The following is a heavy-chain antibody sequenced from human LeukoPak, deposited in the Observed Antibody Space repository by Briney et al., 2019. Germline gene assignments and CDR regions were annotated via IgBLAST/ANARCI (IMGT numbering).Heavy chain of an antibody. D-gene: IGHD6-13*01. CDR3: ARVWGLAVAGGKIEY. Sequence: GGSLRLSCAASGFTFSSYSMNWVRQAPGKGLEWVSYISSSGTTIYYADSVKGRFTISRDNAKNSLYLQMNSLRDEDTAVYYCARVWGLAVAGGKIEYWGQGTLVTVSS. J-gene: IGHJ4*02. V-gene: IGHV3-48*02. CDR2: ISSSGTTI. CDR1: GFTFSSYS.